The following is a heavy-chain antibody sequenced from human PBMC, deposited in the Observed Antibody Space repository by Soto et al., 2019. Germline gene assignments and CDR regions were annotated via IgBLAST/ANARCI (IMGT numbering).Heavy chain of an antibody. J-gene: IGHJ5*02. D-gene: IGHD6-6*01. CDR2: MNPNSGNT. Sequence: ASVKVSCKASGYTFTSYDINWVRQATGQGLEWMGWMNPNSGNTGCAQKFQGRVTMTRNTSISTAYMELSSLRSEDTAVYYCERGLAGSSSTNNWFDPWGQGTLVTVSS. CDR3: ERGLAGSSSTNNWFDP. CDR1: GYTFTSYD. V-gene: IGHV1-8*01.